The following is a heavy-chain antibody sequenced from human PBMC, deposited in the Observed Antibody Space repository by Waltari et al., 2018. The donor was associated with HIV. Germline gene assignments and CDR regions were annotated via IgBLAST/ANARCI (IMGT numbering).Heavy chain of an antibody. J-gene: IGHJ5*02. CDR3: ARQLRAVAGGRGFDP. CDR1: GYSFTSYW. V-gene: IGHV5-51*01. Sequence: EVQLVQSGAEVKKPGESLKISCKGSGYSFTSYWIGWVRPMPGKGLQWMGIIYPGDSDTRYSPSFQGQVTISADKSISTAYLQWSSLKASDTAMYYCARQLRAVAGGRGFDPWGQGTLVTVSS. CDR2: IYPGDSDT. D-gene: IGHD6-19*01.